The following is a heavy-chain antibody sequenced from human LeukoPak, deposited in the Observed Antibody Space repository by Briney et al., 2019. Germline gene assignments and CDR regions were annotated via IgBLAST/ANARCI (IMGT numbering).Heavy chain of an antibody. CDR2: ISSRSTYI. J-gene: IGHJ4*02. V-gene: IGHV3-21*01. CDR1: GFSFSTYT. D-gene: IGHD5/OR15-5a*01. Sequence: GGSLRLSCAASGFSFSTYTMNWVRQAPGKGLEWVSSISSRSTYIYFADSVKGRFTISRDNAKNSLYLQMNSLRAEDTAVYYCARDPFSVFDKRVYYFDYWGQGALVTVSS. CDR3: ARDPFSVFDKRVYYFDY.